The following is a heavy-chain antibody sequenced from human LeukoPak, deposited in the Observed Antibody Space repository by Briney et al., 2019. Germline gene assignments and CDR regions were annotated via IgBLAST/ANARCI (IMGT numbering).Heavy chain of an antibody. CDR2: ISGSGGST. V-gene: IGHV3-23*01. D-gene: IGHD3-3*01. CDR3: AKDQFWSGYPNNWFDP. CDR1: GFTLSSYA. J-gene: IGHJ5*02. Sequence: PGGSLRLSCAASGFTLSSYAMSWVRPAPGKGLEWVSAISGSGGSTYYADSVKGRFTISRDNSKNTLYLQMNSLRSEDTAVYYCAKDQFWSGYPNNWFDPWGQGTLVTVSS.